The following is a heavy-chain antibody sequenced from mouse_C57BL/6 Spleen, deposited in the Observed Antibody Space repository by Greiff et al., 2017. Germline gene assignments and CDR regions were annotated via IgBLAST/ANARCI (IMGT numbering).Heavy chain of an antibody. CDR1: GYTFTSYW. CDR2: IDPSDSYT. D-gene: IGHD4-1*01. CDR3: ARSQLTGIYFDY. J-gene: IGHJ2*01. V-gene: IGHV1-50*01. Sequence: QVQLQQPGAELVKPGASVKLSCKASGYTFTSYWMQWVKQRPGQGLEWIGEIDPSDSYTNYNQKFKGKATLTVDTSSSTAYMQLSSLTSEDSAVYYCARSQLTGIYFDYWGQGTTLTVAS.